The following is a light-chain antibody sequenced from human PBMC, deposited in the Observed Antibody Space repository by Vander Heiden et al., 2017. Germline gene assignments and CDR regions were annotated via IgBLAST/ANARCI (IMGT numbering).Light chain of an antibody. Sequence: EIVITQSPVTLSVSPGERATLSCRASQSVRNNLAWYQQRPGQAPRLLIYRASTRATGIPARFSGSGSGTEFTLSISSLQSEDFAVYYCQQYDDWPGFTFGPGTTVDIK. CDR2: RAS. V-gene: IGKV3-15*01. CDR3: QQYDDWPGFT. J-gene: IGKJ3*01. CDR1: QSVRNN.